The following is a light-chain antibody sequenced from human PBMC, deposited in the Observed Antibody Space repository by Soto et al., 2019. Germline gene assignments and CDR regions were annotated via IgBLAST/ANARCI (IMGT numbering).Light chain of an antibody. J-gene: IGLJ1*01. Sequence: QSALTQPRSVSGSPGQSVSISCTGTSSDVGGYNYVSWHQQHPGKAPKLMLHDVSKRPSGVPDRFSGSKSGNTASLTISGLQAEDEADYYCCSYAGSYVYVFGTGTKVTVL. CDR3: CSYAGSYVYV. V-gene: IGLV2-11*01. CDR1: SSDVGGYNY. CDR2: DVS.